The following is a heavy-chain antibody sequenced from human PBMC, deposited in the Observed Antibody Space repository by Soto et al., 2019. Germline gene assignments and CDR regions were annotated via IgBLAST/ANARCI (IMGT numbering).Heavy chain of an antibody. Sequence: QVQLLESGGGVVQPGGSLRLSCGASGFTFSDYGMHWVRQAPGKGLDWVAVISYDGHTSYYADSVKGRFTISRDNSNNSLDLQMDSLRPDDTAVYYCAKDAQHRAMVYWYFDLWGRGTLVTASS. CDR1: GFTFSDYG. CDR2: ISYDGHTS. D-gene: IGHD5-18*01. V-gene: IGHV3-30*18. CDR3: AKDAQHRAMVYWYFDL. J-gene: IGHJ2*01.